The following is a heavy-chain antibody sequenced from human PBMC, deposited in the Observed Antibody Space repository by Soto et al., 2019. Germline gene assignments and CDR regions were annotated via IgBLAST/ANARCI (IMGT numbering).Heavy chain of an antibody. J-gene: IGHJ5*02. CDR3: ARVAVAGRESRFDP. V-gene: IGHV4-4*02. CDR2: IYHSGST. Sequence: SETLSLTCAVSGGSISSSNWWSWVRQPPGKGLEWIGEIYHSGSTNYNPSLKSRVTISVDKSKNQFSLKLSSVTAADTAVYYCARVAVAGRESRFDPWGQGTPVTVSS. CDR1: GGSISSSNW. D-gene: IGHD6-19*01.